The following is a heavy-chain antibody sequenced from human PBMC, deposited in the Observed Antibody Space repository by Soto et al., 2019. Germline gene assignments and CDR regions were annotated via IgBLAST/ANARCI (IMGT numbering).Heavy chain of an antibody. V-gene: IGHV1-46*01. Sequence: QVQLVQSGAEVKKPGASVKVSCKASGYTFTSYYMHWVRQAPGQGLEWMGIINPSGGSTSYAQKFQGRVTMTRDTSTSTVYLELSSLRSEDTAVYYCASSCSGGSCPHNRDDFDIWGQGRMVTFSS. J-gene: IGHJ3*02. D-gene: IGHD2-15*01. CDR2: INPSGGST. CDR3: ASSCSGGSCPHNRDDFDI. CDR1: GYTFTSYY.